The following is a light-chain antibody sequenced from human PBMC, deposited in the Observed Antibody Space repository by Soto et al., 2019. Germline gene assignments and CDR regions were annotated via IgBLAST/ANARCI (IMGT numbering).Light chain of an antibody. Sequence: QSALTQPASVSGSPGQSITISCTGTSSDVGSYNLVSWYQQHPGKAPKLMIYEGSKRPSGVPDRFSGSKSGTSASLAISGLQSEDETDYYCAAWDDSLNAYVFGTGTKLTVL. CDR1: SSDVGSYNL. CDR2: EGS. CDR3: AAWDDSLNAYV. V-gene: IGLV2-14*02. J-gene: IGLJ1*01.